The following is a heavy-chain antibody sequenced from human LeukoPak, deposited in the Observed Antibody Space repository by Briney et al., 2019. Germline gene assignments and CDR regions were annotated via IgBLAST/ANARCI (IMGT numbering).Heavy chain of an antibody. CDR3: ARLVGRPPGIAAAGTGFDP. CDR2: IYPDDSDT. V-gene: IGHV5-51*01. CDR1: GYSFTSYW. J-gene: IGHJ5*02. Sequence: GESLKIFCKGSGYSFTSYWIGWVRQMPGKGLEWMGIIYPDDSDTRYSPSFQGQVTISADKSISTAYLQWSSLKASDTAMYYCARLVGRPPGIAAAGTGFDPWGQGTLVTVSS. D-gene: IGHD6-13*01.